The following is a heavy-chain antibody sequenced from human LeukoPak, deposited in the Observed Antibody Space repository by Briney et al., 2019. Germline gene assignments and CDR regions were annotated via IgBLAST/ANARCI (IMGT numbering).Heavy chain of an antibody. CDR1: GLTFSSYS. V-gene: IGHV3-48*04. Sequence: GGSLRLSCAASGLTFSSYSMNWVRQAPGKGLEWVSYISSSSSSIYYADSVKGRFTISRDNAKNSLYLQMNSLRAEDTAVYYGAKERERALCFGDLYLGGGQGTLVTVSS. J-gene: IGHJ4*02. D-gene: IGHD3-10*01. CDR2: ISSSSSSI. CDR3: AKERERALCFGDLYLG.